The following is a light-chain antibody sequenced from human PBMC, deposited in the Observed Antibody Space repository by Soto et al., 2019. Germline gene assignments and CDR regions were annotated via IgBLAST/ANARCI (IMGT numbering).Light chain of an antibody. Sequence: QSALTQPASGSGSPGRRITIPCPATSGHGADYKDVSWYQQHPGNAPKLMIYEVTYRPSGVSNRFSGSKSGNTASLTISGLQAEDEAEYYCSSYTTSSTVFGTGTKVTVL. V-gene: IGLV2-14*01. J-gene: IGLJ1*01. CDR1: SGHGADYKD. CDR2: EVT. CDR3: SSYTTSSTV.